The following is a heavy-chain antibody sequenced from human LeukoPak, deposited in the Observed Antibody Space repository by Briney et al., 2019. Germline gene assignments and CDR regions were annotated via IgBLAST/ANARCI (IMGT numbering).Heavy chain of an antibody. CDR1: GGSFGGYY. Sequence: SETLSLTCAVYGGSFGGYYWSWIRQPPGKGLEWIGEINHSGSTNYDPSLKSRVTISVDTSKNQFSLKLSSVTAADTAVYYCARAYYYDSSGYYFDYWGQGTLVTVSS. CDR2: INHSGST. J-gene: IGHJ4*02. CDR3: ARAYYYDSSGYYFDY. V-gene: IGHV4-34*01. D-gene: IGHD3-22*01.